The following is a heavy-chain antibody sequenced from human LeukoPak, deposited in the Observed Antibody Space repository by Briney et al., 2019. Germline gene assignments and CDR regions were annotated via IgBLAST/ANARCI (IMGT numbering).Heavy chain of an antibody. V-gene: IGHV3-74*01. CDR1: GFTFSSYW. D-gene: IGHD4-11*01. CDR2: INSDGSVT. Sequence: GGSLRLSCAASGFTFSSYWMHWVRQAPGKGLVWVSRINSDGSVTSYADSVKGRFTISRDNAKNTLYLQMNSLRGEDTALYYCARGNYRTTYYYGMVVWGQGTTVTVSS. CDR3: ARGNYRTTYYYGMVV. J-gene: IGHJ6*02.